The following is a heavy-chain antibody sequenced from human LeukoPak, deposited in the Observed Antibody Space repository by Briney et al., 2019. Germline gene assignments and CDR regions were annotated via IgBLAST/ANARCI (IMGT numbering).Heavy chain of an antibody. Sequence: SETLSLTCAGYGGSFSGYYWSWIRQPPGKGLEWIGEINHSGSTNYNPSLKSRVTISVDTSKNQFSLKLSSVTAADTAVYYCARDLWELPHGRWFDPWGQGTLVTVSS. V-gene: IGHV4-34*01. CDR3: ARDLWELPHGRWFDP. J-gene: IGHJ5*02. CDR2: INHSGST. CDR1: GGSFSGYY. D-gene: IGHD1-26*01.